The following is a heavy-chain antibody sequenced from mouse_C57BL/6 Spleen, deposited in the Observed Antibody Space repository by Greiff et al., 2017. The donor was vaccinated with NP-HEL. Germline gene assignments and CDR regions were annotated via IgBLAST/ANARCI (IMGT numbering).Heavy chain of an antibody. CDR1: GYTFTSYW. V-gene: IGHV1-59*01. CDR3: AREGMVTTPYFDY. Sequence: VQLQQPGAELVRPGTSVKLSCKASGYTFTSYWMHWVKQRPGQGLEWIGVIDPSDSYTNYNQKFKGKATLTVDTSSSTAYMQLSSLTSEDSAVYYCAREGMVTTPYFDYWGQGTTLTVSS. D-gene: IGHD2-2*01. J-gene: IGHJ2*01. CDR2: IDPSDSYT.